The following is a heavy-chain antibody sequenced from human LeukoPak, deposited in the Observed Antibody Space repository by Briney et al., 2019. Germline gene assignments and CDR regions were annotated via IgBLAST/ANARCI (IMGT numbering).Heavy chain of an antibody. Sequence: GGSLRLSCAASGFTFSSYGMHWVRQAPGKGLEWVAVIWYDGSNKYYAGSVKGRFTISRGNSKNTLYLQMNSLRAEDTAVYYCARDRSRFYAFDIWGQGTMVTVSS. V-gene: IGHV3-33*01. D-gene: IGHD3-10*01. CDR2: IWYDGSNK. CDR3: ARDRSRFYAFDI. CDR1: GFTFSSYG. J-gene: IGHJ3*02.